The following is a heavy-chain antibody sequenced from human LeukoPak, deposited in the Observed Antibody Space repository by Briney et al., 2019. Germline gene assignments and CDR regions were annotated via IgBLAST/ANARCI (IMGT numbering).Heavy chain of an antibody. D-gene: IGHD6-13*01. CDR2: ISGSGGNK. Sequence: GGSLRLSCAASGFTFSSYDMRWVRQAPGKGLEWVSNISGSGGNKYYADSVKGGFTISRDNSKNPLYLQMNTLTAEDTAVYYCARGVRQQLVQRGNYYYYMDVWGKGTTVTVSS. J-gene: IGHJ6*03. V-gene: IGHV3-23*01. CDR3: ARGVRQQLVQRGNYYYYMDV. CDR1: GFTFSSYD.